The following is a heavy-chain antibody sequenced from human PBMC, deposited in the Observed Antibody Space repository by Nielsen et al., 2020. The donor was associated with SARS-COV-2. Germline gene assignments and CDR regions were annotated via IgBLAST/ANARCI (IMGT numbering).Heavy chain of an antibody. Sequence: SETLSLTCTVSGGSISSSSYYWGWIRQHPGKGLEWIGYIYYSGSTYYNPSLKSRVTISVDTSKNQFSLKLSSVTAADTAVYYCARLNKGCTNGVCSACFDYWGQGTLVTVSS. CDR1: GGSISSSSYY. V-gene: IGHV4-31*03. D-gene: IGHD2-8*01. CDR3: ARLNKGCTNGVCSACFDY. CDR2: IYYSGST. J-gene: IGHJ4*02.